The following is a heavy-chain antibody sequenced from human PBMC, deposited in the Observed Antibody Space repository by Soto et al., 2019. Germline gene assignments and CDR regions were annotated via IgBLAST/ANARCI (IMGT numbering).Heavy chain of an antibody. CDR1: GYTFTSYD. CDR2: MNPNSGNT. Sequence: ASVKVSCKASGYTFTSYDINWVRQATGQGLEWMGWMNPNSGNTGYAQKFQGRVTMTRNTSISTAYMELSSLRSEDTAVYYCARGGVPAAMYYYYCMDVWGKGTTVTVSS. J-gene: IGHJ6*03. D-gene: IGHD2-2*01. CDR3: ARGGVPAAMYYYYCMDV. V-gene: IGHV1-8*01.